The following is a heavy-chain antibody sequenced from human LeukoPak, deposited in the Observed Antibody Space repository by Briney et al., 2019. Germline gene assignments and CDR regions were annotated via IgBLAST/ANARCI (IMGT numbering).Heavy chain of an antibody. CDR2: IYYSGST. CDR3: ARGGIAAAGIAYYGMDV. Sequence: SWVRQPPGKGLEWIGYIYYSGSTYYNPSLKSRVTISVDTSKNQFSLKLSSVTAAGTAVYYCARGGIAAAGIAYYGMDVWGQGTTVTVSS. D-gene: IGHD6-13*01. J-gene: IGHJ6*02. V-gene: IGHV4-30-4*08.